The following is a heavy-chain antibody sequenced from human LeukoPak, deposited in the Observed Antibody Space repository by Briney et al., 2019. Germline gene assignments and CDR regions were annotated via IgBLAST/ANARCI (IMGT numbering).Heavy chain of an antibody. V-gene: IGHV3-7*03. CDR2: INHNGNVN. D-gene: IGHD3-16*01. CDR3: ARGGGLDV. Sequence: GGSLRLSCAAPGLTFSSYWMNWARQAPGKGLEWVASINHNGNVNYYVDSVKGRFTISRDNAKNSLYLQMCNLRAEDTAVYFCARGGGLDVWGQGATVTVSS. CDR1: GLTFSSYW. J-gene: IGHJ6*02.